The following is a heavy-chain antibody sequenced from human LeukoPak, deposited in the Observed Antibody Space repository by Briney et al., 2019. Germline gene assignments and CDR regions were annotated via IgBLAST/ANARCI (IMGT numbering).Heavy chain of an antibody. D-gene: IGHD2-15*01. J-gene: IGHJ5*02. V-gene: IGHV5-51*03. CDR1: GYSFTSYW. CDR2: IYHGDSDT. Sequence: GESLKISCKGSGYSFTSYWIGWVRQMPGKGLEWMGIIYHGDSDTRYSPSFQGQVTISADKSISTAYLQWSSLKASDTAMYYCARPMGYCSGGSCYDNWFDPWGQGTLVTVSS. CDR3: ARPMGYCSGGSCYDNWFDP.